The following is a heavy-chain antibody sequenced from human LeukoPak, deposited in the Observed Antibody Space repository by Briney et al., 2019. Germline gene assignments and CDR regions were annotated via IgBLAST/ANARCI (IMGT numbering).Heavy chain of an antibody. V-gene: IGHV1-8*01. CDR1: GYTFTSYD. Sequence: EASVKVSCKASGYTFTSYDIDWVPQTTGGGVECMGWMNLKSGNTGYAHKFQGRVHMTGNTSIRTAYLELSSLISEDTAVYYCARFPRPSTVTTDHNWFDAWGQGTLVTVSS. CDR2: MNLKSGNT. CDR3: ARFPRPSTVTTDHNWFDA. D-gene: IGHD4-17*01. J-gene: IGHJ5*02.